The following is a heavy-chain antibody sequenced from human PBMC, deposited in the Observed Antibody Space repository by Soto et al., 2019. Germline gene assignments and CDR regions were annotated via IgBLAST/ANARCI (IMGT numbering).Heavy chain of an antibody. V-gene: IGHV4-59*01. CDR1: GGSISSYY. CDR3: ASADYHGEPHH. D-gene: IGHD3-16*01. Sequence: QVQLQESGPGLVKPSETLSLTCTVSGGSISSYYWSWIRQPPGKGLEWIGYIYYSGSTNYNPSLKSRVTISVDTSKNQFSLRLSSVTAADTAVYYCASADYHGEPHHWCQGPLVTVST. CDR2: IYYSGST. J-gene: IGHJ5*02.